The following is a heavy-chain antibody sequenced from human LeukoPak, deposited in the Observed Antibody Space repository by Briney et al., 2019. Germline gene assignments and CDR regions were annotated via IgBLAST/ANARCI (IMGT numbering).Heavy chain of an antibody. CDR1: GGSVSSSSYC. CDR3: ARSGELLRAFDI. CDR2: IYNSGNS. D-gene: IGHD1-26*01. V-gene: IGHV4-39*07. Sequence: SETLTLTCSVSGGSVSSSSYCWGWIRQPPGKGLEWIGSIYNSGNSYYSPSLKSRVTISVDTSKNQFSLKLSSVTAADTAVYYCARSGELLRAFDIWGQGTMVTVSS. J-gene: IGHJ3*02.